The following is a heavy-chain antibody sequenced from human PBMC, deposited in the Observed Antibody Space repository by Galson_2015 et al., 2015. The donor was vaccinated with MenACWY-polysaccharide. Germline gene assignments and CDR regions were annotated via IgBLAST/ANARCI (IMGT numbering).Heavy chain of an antibody. CDR2: MNPNSANT. V-gene: IGHV1-8*01. D-gene: IGHD6-19*01. J-gene: IGHJ4*02. CDR3: ARGPRDTAVAATAAVFLDY. CDR1: GYTFTSYD. Sequence: SVKVSCKASGYTFTSYDINWVRQATGQGLEWMGWMNPNSANTGYAQKFQGRVTMTRNTSISTAYMELSSLTSEDTAVYYCARGPRDTAVAATAAVFLDYWGQGILVAVSA.